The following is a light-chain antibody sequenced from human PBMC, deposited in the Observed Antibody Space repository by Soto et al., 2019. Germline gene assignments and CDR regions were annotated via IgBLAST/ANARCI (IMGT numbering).Light chain of an antibody. CDR1: QGIGDT. CDR3: QPYNTWPLT. V-gene: IGKV3-15*01. J-gene: IGKJ4*01. Sequence: EVVMRQSPATLSVSPGXGATLSCRASQGIGDTLAWYQHKPGQTPRLLIYDTSTRATGVPTRFSGSRSGAEFTLTINSLQSEDFAVYYCQPYNTWPLTFCGGTKVDIK. CDR2: DTS.